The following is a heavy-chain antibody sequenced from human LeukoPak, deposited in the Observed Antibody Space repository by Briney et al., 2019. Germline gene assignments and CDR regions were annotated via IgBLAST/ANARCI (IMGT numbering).Heavy chain of an antibody. CDR3: AKDALTGTTWRFDF. CDR1: GGSISSYY. Sequence: SETLSLTCTVSGGSISSYYWSWIRQPPGKGLEWIGYIYYSGSTNYNPSLKSRVTISVDTSKNQFSLKLSSVTAADTAVYYCAKDALTGTTWRFDFWGQGTLVTVSS. D-gene: IGHD1-20*01. J-gene: IGHJ4*02. V-gene: IGHV4-59*12. CDR2: IYYSGST.